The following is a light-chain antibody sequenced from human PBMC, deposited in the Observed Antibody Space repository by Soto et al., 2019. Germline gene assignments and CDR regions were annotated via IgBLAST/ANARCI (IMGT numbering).Light chain of an antibody. CDR3: MQALQTPLT. V-gene: IGKV2-28*01. CDR1: QSLLHSNGYNY. Sequence: DIVMTQSPLSLPVTPGEPASISCRSSQSLLHSNGYNYLDWYLPKPGQSPQLLIYLGSNRASGVPDRFSGSGSGTDFTLKISRVEAEDVGVYYCMQALQTPLTFGQGTKVEIK. J-gene: IGKJ1*01. CDR2: LGS.